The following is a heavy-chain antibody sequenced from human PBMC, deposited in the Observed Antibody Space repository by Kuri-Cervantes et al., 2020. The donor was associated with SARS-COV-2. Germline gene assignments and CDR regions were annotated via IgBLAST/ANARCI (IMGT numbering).Heavy chain of an antibody. J-gene: IGHJ5*02. CDR3: ARVEIVTNVRGVHNWLDP. CDR1: GGSVRNSSYY. CDR2: IYYTGNT. V-gene: IGHV4-39*07. Sequence: SETLSLTCSVSGGSVRNSSYYWGWIRQPPGKGLEWIGNIYYTGNTYPNPSLESRVTISVDTSKNQFSLRLTSVTAADTALYFCARVEIVTNVRGVHNWLDPWGQGTLVTVSS. D-gene: IGHD3-10*01.